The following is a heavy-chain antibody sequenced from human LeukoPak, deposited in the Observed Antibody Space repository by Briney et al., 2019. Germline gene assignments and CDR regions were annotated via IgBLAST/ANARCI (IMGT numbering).Heavy chain of an antibody. Sequence: GGSLRLSCAASGVTFSNYAMSWVRQAPGKGREWVSVISAFGGSTYYADSVKGRFTISRDNSKNTLYVHMNSLRGEDTAVYYCAKGGSLLRDPYDYWGQGTLVTVSS. CDR3: AKGGSLLRDPYDY. J-gene: IGHJ4*02. CDR1: GVTFSNYA. CDR2: ISAFGGST. V-gene: IGHV3-23*01. D-gene: IGHD3-22*01.